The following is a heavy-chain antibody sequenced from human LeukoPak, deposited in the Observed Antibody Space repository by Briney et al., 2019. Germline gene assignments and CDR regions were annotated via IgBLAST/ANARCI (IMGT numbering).Heavy chain of an antibody. D-gene: IGHD3-22*01. CDR3: ARDYYDSSGYYSIGY. CDR1: GYTFTSYA. V-gene: IGHV1-3*01. CDR2: INAGNGNT. Sequence: ASVNVSCKASGYTFTSYAMHWVRQAPGQRLEWMGWINAGNGNTKYSQKFQGRVTITRDTSASTAYMELSSLRSEDTAVYYCARDYYDSSGYYSIGYWGQGTLVTVSS. J-gene: IGHJ4*02.